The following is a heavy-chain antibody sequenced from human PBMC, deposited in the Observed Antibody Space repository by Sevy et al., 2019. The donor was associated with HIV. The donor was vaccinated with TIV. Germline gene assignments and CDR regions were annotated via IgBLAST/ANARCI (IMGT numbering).Heavy chain of an antibody. J-gene: IGHJ4*02. CDR2: VYPNSGGT. CDR1: GYTFTAYH. V-gene: IGHV1-2*02. CDR3: SRETWYFAN. D-gene: IGHD6-13*01. Sequence: VSVKVSCKASGYTFTAYHMHWIRQAPGHGLEWMGWVYPNSGGTEYVQKFQGRVTMTTDTSINTAYLELSGLRSDYTAMYYGSRETWYFANWGQGTLVTVSS.